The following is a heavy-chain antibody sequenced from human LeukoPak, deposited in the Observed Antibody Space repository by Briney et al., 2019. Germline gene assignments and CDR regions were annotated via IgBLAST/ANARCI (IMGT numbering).Heavy chain of an antibody. V-gene: IGHV4-39*01. CDR2: IFYSGST. D-gene: IGHD2-15*01. Sequence: SETLSLTCTVSGGSISSSSYYWGWIRQPPGEGLEWIGTIFYSGSTYYNPSLKSRVTISIDTSKNQFSLKLSSVTAADTAVYFCARRPAQYGATPDYYFDYWGQGTLVTVSS. J-gene: IGHJ4*02. CDR3: ARRPAQYGATPDYYFDY. CDR1: GGSISSSSYY.